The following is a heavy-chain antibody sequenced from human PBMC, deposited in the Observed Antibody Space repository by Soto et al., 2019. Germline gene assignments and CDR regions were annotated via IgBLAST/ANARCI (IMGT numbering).Heavy chain of an antibody. Sequence: QVQLVESGGGVVQPGRSLRLSCAASGFTFSSYGMHWVRQAPGKGLEWVEVIWSDGSNKYYADSVKGRFTISRDNSNNTLYLQLHSLRADSPALFFCAIFSSPSSWYYPLWCQGTLVTVSS. J-gene: IGHJ4*02. V-gene: IGHV3-33*01. CDR2: IWSDGSNK. CDR1: GFTFSSYG. CDR3: AIFSSPSSWYYPL. D-gene: IGHD3-22*01.